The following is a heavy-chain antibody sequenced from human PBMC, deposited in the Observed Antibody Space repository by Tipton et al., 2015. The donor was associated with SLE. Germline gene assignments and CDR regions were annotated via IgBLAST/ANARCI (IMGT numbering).Heavy chain of an antibody. Sequence: TLSLTCAVSGGSISSGGYSWSWIRQPPGKGLEWIGYIYHSGSTYYNPSLKSRVTISVDRSKNQFPLKLSSVTAADTAVYYCARDRGYSSSSGDAFDIWGQGTMVTVSS. CDR1: GGSISSGGYS. CDR3: ARDRGYSSSSGDAFDI. J-gene: IGHJ3*02. D-gene: IGHD6-6*01. V-gene: IGHV4-30-2*01. CDR2: IYHSGST.